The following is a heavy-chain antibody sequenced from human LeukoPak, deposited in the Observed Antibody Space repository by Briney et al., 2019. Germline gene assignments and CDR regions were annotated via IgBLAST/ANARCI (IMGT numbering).Heavy chain of an antibody. D-gene: IGHD6-13*01. CDR1: GYDFSKYY. CDR3: ARCTTWYSGVY. J-gene: IGHJ4*02. V-gene: IGHV5-51*01. CDR2: FYPGNSIP. Sequence: GESLKISCKGSGYDFSKYYIGWARQMPGGGLEWMAVFYPGNSIPTYSPSFQGQVTMSVDNSITTAYLQWSSLKASDTAMYYSARCTTWYSGVYWGQGTLVTVSS.